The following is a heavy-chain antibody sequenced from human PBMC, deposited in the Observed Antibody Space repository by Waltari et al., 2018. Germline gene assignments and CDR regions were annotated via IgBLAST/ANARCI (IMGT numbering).Heavy chain of an antibody. V-gene: IGHV4-34*01. D-gene: IGHD6-13*01. CDR3: ARQSDGTGYYYYMDV. J-gene: IGHJ6*03. CDR1: GGSFSGYY. Sequence: QVQLQQWGAGLLKPSETLSLTCAVYGGSFSGYYWSWIRQPPGKGLEWIGEINHSGSTNYNPSLKSRVTISVDTSKNQFSLKLSSVTAADTAVYYCARQSDGTGYYYYMDVWGKGTTVTVSS. CDR2: INHSGST.